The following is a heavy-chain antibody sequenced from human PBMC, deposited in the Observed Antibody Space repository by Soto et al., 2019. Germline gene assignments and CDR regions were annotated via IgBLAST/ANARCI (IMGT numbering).Heavy chain of an antibody. CDR1: GFTFSNAW. V-gene: IGHV3-15*07. D-gene: IGHD2-8*01. CDR2: IKSKTDGGTT. Sequence: GGSLRLSCAASGFTFSNAWMNWVRQAPGKGLEWVGRIKSKTDGGTTDYAEPVKGRFTISRDDSKNTLYLQMKSLKTEDTAVYYCTTDPGSGTRGNDYWGQGTLVTVSS. CDR3: TTDPGSGTRGNDY. J-gene: IGHJ4*02.